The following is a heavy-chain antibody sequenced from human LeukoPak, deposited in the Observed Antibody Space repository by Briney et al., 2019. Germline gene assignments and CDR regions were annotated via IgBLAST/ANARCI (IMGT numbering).Heavy chain of an antibody. V-gene: IGHV3-53*01. CDR2: MYSGGSS. D-gene: IGHD5-12*01. CDR3: AKAIRPTRLDY. J-gene: IGHJ4*02. CDR1: QFSVSTSY. Sequence: GGSLRLSCAASQFSVSTSYMSWVRQAPGKGLEWVSVMYSGGSSYNADSVKGRFTISRDNSKNTLYLQMDSLRVEDTAAYYCAKAIRPTRLDYWGQGTLVTVSS.